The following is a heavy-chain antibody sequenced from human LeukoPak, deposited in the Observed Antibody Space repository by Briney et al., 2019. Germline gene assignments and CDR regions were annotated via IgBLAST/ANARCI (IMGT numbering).Heavy chain of an antibody. D-gene: IGHD6-13*01. CDR1: GFTFSSYA. Sequence: GGSLRLSCAASGFTFSSYAMSWVRQAPGKGLEWVSAISGSGGSTYYADSVKGRFTISRDNSKNTLYLQMNSLRAQDTAVYYCAKKEFPQLGGPTEYFQHGGQGTLVTVSS. CDR2: ISGSGGST. V-gene: IGHV3-23*01. CDR3: AKKEFPQLGGPTEYFQH. J-gene: IGHJ1*01.